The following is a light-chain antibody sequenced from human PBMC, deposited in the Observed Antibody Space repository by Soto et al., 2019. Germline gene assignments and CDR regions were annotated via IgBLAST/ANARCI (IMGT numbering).Light chain of an antibody. V-gene: IGKV3-20*01. J-gene: IGKJ1*01. CDR1: QSVHSNY. Sequence: EIVLTQSPGTLSLSPGDTATLSCRASQSVHSNYFAWYQQKPGQTLKLLIFGATSRAAGITDRFSGSGSGTDFTLTINRLEPEDFALYYCQQYGSSPPTFGQGTKVDIK. CDR3: QQYGSSPPT. CDR2: GAT.